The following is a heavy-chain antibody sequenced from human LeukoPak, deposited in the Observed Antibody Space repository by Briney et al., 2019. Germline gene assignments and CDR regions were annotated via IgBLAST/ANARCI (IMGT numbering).Heavy chain of an antibody. Sequence: ASVKVSCKASGYTFTSYYMHWVRQAPGQGLEWMGIINPSGGSTSYAQKFQGRVTMTRDTSTSTVYMELSSLRSEDTAVYYCASSSSSWYLVGYWGQGTPVTVSS. V-gene: IGHV1-46*01. CDR3: ASSSSSWYLVGY. CDR2: INPSGGST. CDR1: GYTFTSYY. D-gene: IGHD6-13*01. J-gene: IGHJ4*02.